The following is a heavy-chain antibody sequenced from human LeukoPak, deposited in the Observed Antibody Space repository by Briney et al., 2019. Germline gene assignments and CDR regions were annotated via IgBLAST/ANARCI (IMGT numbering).Heavy chain of an antibody. J-gene: IGHJ4*02. D-gene: IGHD3-22*01. CDR3: ARVRGGSSGYYYPFDY. CDR1: GGTFSSYA. V-gene: IGHV1-69*04. Sequence: SVKVPCKASGGTFSSYAISWVRQAPGQGLEWMGRIIPILGIANYAQKFQGRVTITADKSTSTAYMELSSLRSEDTAVYYCARVRGGSSGYYYPFDYWGQGTLVTVSS. CDR2: IIPILGIA.